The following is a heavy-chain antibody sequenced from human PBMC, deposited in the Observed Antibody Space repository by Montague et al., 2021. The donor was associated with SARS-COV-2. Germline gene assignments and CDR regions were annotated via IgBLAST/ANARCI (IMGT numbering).Heavy chain of an antibody. CDR1: GFSLSTNGVG. J-gene: IGHJ1*01. CDR3: AHSRLLASRGYFHH. CDR2: IFWDDDK. D-gene: IGHD3-10*01. V-gene: IGHV2-5*02. Sequence: PALVKPTQTLTLTCTFSGFSLSTNGVGVGWIRQPPGKALEWLALIFWDDDKRYSSSLKNRLTITKDTSKNQVVPTMTNMDPLDTGTYYCAHSRLLASRGYFHHWGQGTLFTVAS.